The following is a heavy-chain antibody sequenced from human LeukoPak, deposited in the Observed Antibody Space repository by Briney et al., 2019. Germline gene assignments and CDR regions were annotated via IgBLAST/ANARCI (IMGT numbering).Heavy chain of an antibody. J-gene: IGHJ3*02. CDR3: ARSRIDYDSQPYAFDI. V-gene: IGHV3-30*02. Sequence: GGSLRLSCAASGFTFSSYGMHWVRQAPGKGLEWVAFIRYDGSKKYYADSVKGRFTISRDNSKNTLYLQMNSLRAEDTAVYYCARSRIDYDSQPYAFDIWGQGTMVTVSS. CDR1: GFTFSSYG. D-gene: IGHD3-22*01. CDR2: IRYDGSKK.